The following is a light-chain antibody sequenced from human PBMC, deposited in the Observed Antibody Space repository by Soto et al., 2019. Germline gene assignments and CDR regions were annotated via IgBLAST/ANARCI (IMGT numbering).Light chain of an antibody. V-gene: IGLV2-14*03. CDR3: SSYTSIATRV. CDR2: DVS. Sequence: QSVLTQPASVSGSPGQSITISCTGTSSDVGRYNYVSWYQQHPGKAPKLMIYDVSDRPSGVSTRFSGSRSGNTASLTISGLQAEDEADYYCSSYTSIATRVFGTGTKLTVL. CDR1: SSDVGRYNY. J-gene: IGLJ1*01.